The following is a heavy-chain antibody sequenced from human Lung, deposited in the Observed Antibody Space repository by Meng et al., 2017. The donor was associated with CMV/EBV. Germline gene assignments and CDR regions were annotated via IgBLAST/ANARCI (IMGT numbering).Heavy chain of an antibody. Sequence: GFTFNNYAMSWVRQAPGKGLEWVSGMSGSGGSTHYPDSVKGRFTISRDNSKNTLYLQMNSLRAEDTAVYYYAKGFYSGSGSYYPSDYWGQGTLVTVSS. CDR2: MSGSGGST. D-gene: IGHD3-10*01. V-gene: IGHV3-23*01. CDR1: GFTFNNYA. J-gene: IGHJ4*02. CDR3: AKGFYSGSGSYYPSDY.